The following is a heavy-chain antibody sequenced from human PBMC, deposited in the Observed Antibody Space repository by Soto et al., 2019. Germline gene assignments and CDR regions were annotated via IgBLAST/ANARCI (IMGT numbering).Heavy chain of an antibody. CDR3: ARGPAHV. J-gene: IGHJ4*02. D-gene: IGHD3-16*01. Sequence: QLQLPESGSGLVKPSQTLSLTCAVSGGSISSGGYSWSWIRQPPGKGLEWIGYIYHSGSTYYNPSLKSRVTIAVDRSKNQFSLKLSSVTAADTAVYYCARGPAHVWGPGTLVTVSS. CDR2: IYHSGST. CDR1: GGSISSGGYS. V-gene: IGHV4-30-2*01.